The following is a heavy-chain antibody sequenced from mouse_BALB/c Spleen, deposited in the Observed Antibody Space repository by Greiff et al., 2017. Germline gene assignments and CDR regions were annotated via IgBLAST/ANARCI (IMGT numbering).Heavy chain of an antibody. V-gene: IGHV3-2*02. D-gene: IGHD1-1*01. J-gene: IGHJ2*01. CDR1: GYSITSDYA. CDR2: ISYSGST. Sequence: EVKLMESGPGLVKPSQSLSLTCTVTGYSITSDYAWNWIRQFPGNKLEWMGYISYSGSTSYNPSLKSRISITRDTSKNQFFLQLNSVTTEDTATYYCARGNYGSLLFDYWGQGTTLTVSS. CDR3: ARGNYGSLLFDY.